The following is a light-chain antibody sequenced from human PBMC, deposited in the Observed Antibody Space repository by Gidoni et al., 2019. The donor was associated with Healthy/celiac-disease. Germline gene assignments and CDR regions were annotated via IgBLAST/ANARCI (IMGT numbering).Light chain of an antibody. Sequence: DMQSTQYPSFLSAAVGDRVTITCRASQGISSYLAWYQQKPEKAPKLLIYAASTLQSGVPERFGGSGSGTEFTLTISRLQPEDFATYYCQHLNSYPYTFGQGTKLEIK. CDR3: QHLNSYPYT. CDR1: QGISSY. V-gene: IGKV1-9*01. J-gene: IGKJ2*01. CDR2: AAS.